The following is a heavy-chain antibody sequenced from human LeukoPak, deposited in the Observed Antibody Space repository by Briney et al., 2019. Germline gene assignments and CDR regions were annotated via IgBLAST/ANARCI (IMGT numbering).Heavy chain of an antibody. CDR1: GFTFSSYS. J-gene: IGHJ6*02. CDR3: ARDLVVVVAATRDYYGMDV. CDR2: ISSSSSTI. V-gene: IGHV3-48*02. Sequence: GGSLRLSCAASGFTFSSYSMNWVRQAPGKGLEWVSYISSSSSTIYYADSVKGRFTISRDNAKNSLYLQMNSLRDEDTAVYYCARDLVVVVAATRDYYGMDVWGQGTTVTVSS. D-gene: IGHD2-15*01.